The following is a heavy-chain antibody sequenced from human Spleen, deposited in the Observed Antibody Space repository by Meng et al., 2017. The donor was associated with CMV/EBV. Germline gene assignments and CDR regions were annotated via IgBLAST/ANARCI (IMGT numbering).Heavy chain of an antibody. J-gene: IGHJ4*02. CDR3: ARAYDSSRYCRFFDY. Sequence: GGSLRLSCAASGFPFSGFSMHWVRQPPGKGLEWVALISSDGNNKYFAESVKGRFTISRDNSKNTLYLQMNTLRPEDTAVYFCARAYDSSRYCRFFDYWGQGTLVTVSS. V-gene: IGHV3-30*04. D-gene: IGHD3-22*01. CDR2: ISSDGNNK. CDR1: GFPFSGFS.